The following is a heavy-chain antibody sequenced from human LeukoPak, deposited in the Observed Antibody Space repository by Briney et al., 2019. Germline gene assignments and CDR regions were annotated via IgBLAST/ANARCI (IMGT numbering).Heavy chain of an antibody. CDR1: GGTFSSYA. CDR2: IIPILGIA. Sequence: SVKVSCKASGGTFSSYAISWVRQAPGQGLEWMGRIIPILGIANYAQKFQGRVTITADKSTSTAYMELSSLRSEDRAVYYCAGGGTVVMAPYYYYGMDVWGQGTTVTVSS. D-gene: IGHD4-23*01. CDR3: AGGGTVVMAPYYYYGMDV. J-gene: IGHJ6*02. V-gene: IGHV1-69*04.